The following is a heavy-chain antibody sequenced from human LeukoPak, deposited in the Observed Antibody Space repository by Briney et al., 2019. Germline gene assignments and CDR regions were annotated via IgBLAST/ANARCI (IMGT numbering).Heavy chain of an antibody. CDR1: GASINTYY. Sequence: SETLSLTCNVSGASINTYYWSWIRQSAGGGLEFIGRVYTSGSPDYNPSLKSRVAMSADTSKNQFPLKLRSVTAADTALYFCARVGGPVPAALEDAFDLWGQGILVTVSS. V-gene: IGHV4-4*07. D-gene: IGHD6-6*01. J-gene: IGHJ3*01. CDR3: ARVGGPVPAALEDAFDL. CDR2: VYTSGSP.